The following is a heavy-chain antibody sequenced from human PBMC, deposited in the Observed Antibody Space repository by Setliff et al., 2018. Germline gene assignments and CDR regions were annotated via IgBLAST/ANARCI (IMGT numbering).Heavy chain of an antibody. CDR3: ARIAYGSGSYYFDY. Sequence: PSETLSLTCTVSGGSISSYNWSWIRQPPGKGLEWIGYIFYSGTTKYNPSLKSRVTISIDTSKSQFSLNLSSVTAADTAVYYCARIAYGSGSYYFDYWGQGTLVTVSS. CDR2: IFYSGTT. CDR1: GGSISSYN. J-gene: IGHJ4*02. V-gene: IGHV4-59*08. D-gene: IGHD3-10*01.